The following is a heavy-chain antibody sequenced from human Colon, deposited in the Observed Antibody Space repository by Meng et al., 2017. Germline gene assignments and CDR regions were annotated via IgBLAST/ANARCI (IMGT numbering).Heavy chain of an antibody. V-gene: IGHV3-23*01. J-gene: IGHJ4*02. CDR2: ISASGDAT. Sequence: GESLKISCAASGFTFSSYAMSWVRQAPGKGLEWVSAISASGDATFYADSVKGRFTISRDNSKNTLFLQMNSLRADDTAVYYCAKDVMLRGLTTYCFDNWGQGTLVTVSS. CDR1: GFTFSSYA. CDR3: AKDVMLRGLTTYCFDN. D-gene: IGHD3-10*01.